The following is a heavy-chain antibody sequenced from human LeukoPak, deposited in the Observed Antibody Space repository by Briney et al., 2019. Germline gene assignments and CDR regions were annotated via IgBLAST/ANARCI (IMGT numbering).Heavy chain of an antibody. D-gene: IGHD2-2*01. CDR1: GFTFSSYW. CDR2: INSDGSIT. CDR3: ASSTQISKYADY. J-gene: IGHJ4*02. Sequence: RSGGSLRLSCAASGFTFSSYWMHWVRQAPGKGLVWVSRINSDGSITTYAASVRGRFTISRDNAKSTLYPQMNSLRAEDTAVYYCASSTQISKYADYWGQGALVTVSS. V-gene: IGHV3-74*01.